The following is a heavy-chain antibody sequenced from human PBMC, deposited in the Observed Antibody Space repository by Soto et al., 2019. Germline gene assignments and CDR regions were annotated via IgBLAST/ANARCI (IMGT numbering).Heavy chain of an antibody. V-gene: IGHV3-48*01. Sequence: GGSLRLSCAASGFTFSSYSMNWVRQAPGKGLEWVSYISSSSSTIYYADSVKGRFTISRDNAKNSLYLQMNSLRAEDTAVYYCARVGEFGETYYYMDVWGKGTTVTVSS. CDR3: ARVGEFGETYYYMDV. D-gene: IGHD3-10*01. CDR2: ISSSSSTI. J-gene: IGHJ6*03. CDR1: GFTFSSYS.